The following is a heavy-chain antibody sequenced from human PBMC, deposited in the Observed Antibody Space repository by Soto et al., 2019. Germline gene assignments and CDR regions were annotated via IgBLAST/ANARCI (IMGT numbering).Heavy chain of an antibody. CDR3: ARVRQLVGYFYSYMDV. J-gene: IGHJ6*03. Sequence: QVQLLQSGAEVKKPGASVKVSCKASGYTFTNYGITWVRQAPGQGLEWMGGIGAYNGNTHYTQRLQGRVTMTTDTPTSTAYMERRGLSSDDTAVYYGARVRQLVGYFYSYMDVWGKGTTVTVSS. D-gene: IGHD6-6*01. V-gene: IGHV1-18*01. CDR2: IGAYNGNT. CDR1: GYTFTNYG.